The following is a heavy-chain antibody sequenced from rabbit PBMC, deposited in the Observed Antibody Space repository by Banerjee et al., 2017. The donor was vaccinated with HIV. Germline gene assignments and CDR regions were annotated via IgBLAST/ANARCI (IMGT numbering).Heavy chain of an antibody. Sequence: QEQLEESGGDLVKPEGSLTLTCTASGFSFSSGYVMCWVRQAPGKGLEWIACIYISSGSTYYASWAKGRFTISKTSSTTVTLQMTSLTDADTATYFCARAGSMSYYGMDLWGPGTLVTVS. CDR3: ARAGSMSYYGMDL. V-gene: IGHV1S45*01. CDR2: IYISSGST. CDR1: GFSFSSGYV. D-gene: IGHD4-2*01. J-gene: IGHJ6*01.